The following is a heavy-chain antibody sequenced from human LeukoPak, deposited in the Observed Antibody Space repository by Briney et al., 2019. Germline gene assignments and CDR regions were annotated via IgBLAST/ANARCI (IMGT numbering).Heavy chain of an antibody. J-gene: IGHJ4*02. D-gene: IGHD6-13*01. CDR2: IYPGDSDT. CDR3: AILTLLYSSSWYFDY. CDR1: GYSFTSYW. V-gene: IGHV5-51*01. Sequence: PGESLKISCKGSGYSFTSYWIGWVRQMPGKGLEWMGIIYPGDSDTRYSPSFQGQVTISADKSISTAYLQWSSLKASDTAMYYCAILTLLYSSSWYFDYWGQGTLVTVSS.